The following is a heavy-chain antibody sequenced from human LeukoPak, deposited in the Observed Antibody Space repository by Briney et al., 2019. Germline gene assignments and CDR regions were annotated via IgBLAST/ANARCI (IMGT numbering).Heavy chain of an antibody. CDR3: AREGGHTYYFDY. J-gene: IGHJ4*02. D-gene: IGHD2-21*01. CDR1: GFTVSSTY. V-gene: IGHV3-66*01. CDR2: IYSGGNT. Sequence: GGSLRLSCAASGFTVSSTYMSWVRQAPGKGLEWVSVIYSGGNTYYADSVKGRFTISRDNSKGTLYLQMNRLRAEDTAVYYCAREGGHTYYFDYWSQGTLVTVSS.